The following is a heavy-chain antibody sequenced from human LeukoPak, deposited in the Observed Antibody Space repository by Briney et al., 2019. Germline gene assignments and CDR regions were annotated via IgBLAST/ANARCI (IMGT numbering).Heavy chain of an antibody. J-gene: IGHJ4*02. CDR2: IYYSGST. Sequence: SETLSLTCTVSGGSISSYYWSWIRQPPGKGLEWIGYIYYSGSTNYNPSLKSRVTISVDTSKNQFSLELSSVTAADTAVYYCAKDSYRVAATTSVDYWGQGTLVTVSS. CDR1: GGSISSYY. V-gene: IGHV4-59*12. D-gene: IGHD2-15*01. CDR3: AKDSYRVAATTSVDY.